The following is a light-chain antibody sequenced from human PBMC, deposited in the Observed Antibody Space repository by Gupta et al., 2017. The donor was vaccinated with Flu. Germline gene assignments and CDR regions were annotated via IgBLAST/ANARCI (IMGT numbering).Light chain of an antibody. CDR2: STN. CDR3: VLHVGSGIWV. V-gene: IGLV8-61*01. CDR1: SGSVPSTNT. J-gene: IGLJ3*02. Sequence: QTVVTQEPSFSVSPGGTVTLPCGSSSGSVPSTNTPSWYQQTPGQAPRTLIYSTNPRSSGVPDRFSGSIVGNKAALTITGAQADDESDYYCVLHVGSGIWVFGGGTKVTVL.